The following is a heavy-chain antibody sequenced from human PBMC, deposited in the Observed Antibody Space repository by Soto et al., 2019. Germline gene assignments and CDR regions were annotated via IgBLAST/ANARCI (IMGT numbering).Heavy chain of an antibody. CDR2: IWYDGNNK. D-gene: IGHD7-27*01. CDR3: ARDLSGVPGNYGMDV. Sequence: QVQLVESGGGVVQPGRSLRLSCAASGFTFSSFGMHWVRQAPGKGLEWVAVIWYDGNNKYYADSVKGRFTISRDNSKKTLYLQMNSLRAEDTAVYYCARDLSGVPGNYGMDVWGQGTTVTVSS. V-gene: IGHV3-33*01. J-gene: IGHJ6*02. CDR1: GFTFSSFG.